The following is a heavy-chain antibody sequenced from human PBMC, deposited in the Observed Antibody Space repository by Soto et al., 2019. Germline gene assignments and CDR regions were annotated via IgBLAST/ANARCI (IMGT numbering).Heavy chain of an antibody. Sequence: GGSLRLSCAASGFTFDDYAMHWVRQAPGKGREWVSGISWDSGIIGYVDSVTGRFTISRDNAKNSLYLQMNSLRSEDTDFYYGAKDMIRLWIGRAFDIWGQGTMVTVSS. J-gene: IGHJ3*02. V-gene: IGHV3-9*01. CDR1: GFTFDDYA. CDR3: AKDMIRLWIGRAFDI. CDR2: ISWDSGII. D-gene: IGHD5-12*01.